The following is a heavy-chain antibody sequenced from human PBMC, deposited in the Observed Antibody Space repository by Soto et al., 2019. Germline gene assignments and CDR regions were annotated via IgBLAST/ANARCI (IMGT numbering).Heavy chain of an antibody. V-gene: IGHV3-30*19. Sequence: HLVESGGGVVQPGTSLRLSCAASGFRFKSFVMHWVRQVPGKGLQWVALTSYDGNTKYYGDSVQGRFIVSRDNSKNTLDLQMDSLRLEDTALYYCARLGTTGGLDLWGQGTLVSVSS. CDR2: TSYDGNTK. J-gene: IGHJ5*02. CDR1: GFRFKSFV. CDR3: ARLGTTGGLDL. D-gene: IGHD3-16*01.